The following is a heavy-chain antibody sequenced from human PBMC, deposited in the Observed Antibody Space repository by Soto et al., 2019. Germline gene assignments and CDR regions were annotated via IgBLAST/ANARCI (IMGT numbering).Heavy chain of an antibody. CDR2: IIPIFGTA. CDR1: GGTFSSYA. J-gene: IGHJ6*02. D-gene: IGHD3-3*01. CDR3: ARHSLNTIFGVVIMSPYCYGMDV. V-gene: IGHV1-69*01. Sequence: QVQLVQSGAEVKKPGSSVKVSRKASGGTFSSYAISWVRQAPGQGLEWMGGIIPIFGTANYAQKFQGRVTITADESTSTAYMELSSLRSEDTAVYYCARHSLNTIFGVVIMSPYCYGMDVWGQGTTVTVSS.